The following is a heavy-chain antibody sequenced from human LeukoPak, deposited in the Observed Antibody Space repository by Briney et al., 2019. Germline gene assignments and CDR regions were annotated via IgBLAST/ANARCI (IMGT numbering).Heavy chain of an antibody. CDR2: INPNSGGT. J-gene: IGHJ4*02. D-gene: IGHD4-23*01. CDR1: GYTFTSYG. CDR3: ARDRDTTVVTQDFDY. V-gene: IGHV1-2*02. Sequence: ASVKVSCKASGYTFTSYGISWVRQAPGQGLEWMGWINPNSGGTNYAQKFQGRVSMTRDTSISTAYMELSRLRSDDTAVYYCARDRDTTVVTQDFDYWGQGTLVTVSS.